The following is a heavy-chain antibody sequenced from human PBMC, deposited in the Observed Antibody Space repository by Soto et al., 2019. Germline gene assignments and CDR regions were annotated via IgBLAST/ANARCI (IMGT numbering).Heavy chain of an antibody. CDR2: IYTGGGT. Sequence: EVQLVESGGGLVQPGGSLRLSCAASGLTVSTNPMSWVRQAPGKGLEWVSVIYTGGGTHYADSVKSRFTISRDNSKNTVKIEMNSLRPEDTAVYYCARDGSGHWGQGTLGTVSS. J-gene: IGHJ4*02. CDR3: ARDGSGH. CDR1: GLTVSTNP. V-gene: IGHV3-66*01.